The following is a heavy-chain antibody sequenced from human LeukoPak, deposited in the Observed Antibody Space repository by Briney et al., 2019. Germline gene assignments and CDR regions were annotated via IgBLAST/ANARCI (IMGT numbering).Heavy chain of an antibody. CDR2: IYPGDSDI. CDR1: GYSFTNYW. Sequence: GESLKISCKGSGYSFTNYWIGWVRQMPGKGLEWMGIIYPGDSDIRYNPSFQGQVTISADKSSNTAYLQWSSLKASDTAMYYCTRVAYGDETNYFDYWGQGTLVTVSS. CDR3: TRVAYGDETNYFDY. V-gene: IGHV5-51*01. J-gene: IGHJ4*02. D-gene: IGHD4-17*01.